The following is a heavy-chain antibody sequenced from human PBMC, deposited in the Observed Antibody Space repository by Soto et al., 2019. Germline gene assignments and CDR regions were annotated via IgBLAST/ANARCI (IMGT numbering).Heavy chain of an antibody. CDR3: ARAPIVVVPAAIYYYYGMDV. CDR1: GGSFSGYY. V-gene: IGHV4-34*01. D-gene: IGHD2-2*02. CDR2: INHSGST. Sequence: QVQLQQWGAGLLKPSETLSLTCAVYGGSFSGYYWSWIRQPPGKGLEWIGEINHSGSTNYNPSLKSRVTISVDTSKNQFSLKLSSVTAADTAVYYCARAPIVVVPAAIYYYYGMDVWGQGTTVTVSS. J-gene: IGHJ6*02.